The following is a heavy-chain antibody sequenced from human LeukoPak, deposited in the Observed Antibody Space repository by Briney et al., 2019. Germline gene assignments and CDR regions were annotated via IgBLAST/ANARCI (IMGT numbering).Heavy chain of an antibody. D-gene: IGHD3-10*01. V-gene: IGHV3-23*01. CDR2: ISDSGATP. J-gene: IGHJ4*02. CDR1: GFTFSSYA. CDR3: ARWFGEPPNFDY. Sequence: GGSLRLSCAASGFTFSSYAMSWVRQAPGKGLEWVSGISDSGATPHYADSVKGRFSISRDNSKNRVFLQMNSLRSEDTAMYYCARWFGEPPNFDYWGQGTLVTVSS.